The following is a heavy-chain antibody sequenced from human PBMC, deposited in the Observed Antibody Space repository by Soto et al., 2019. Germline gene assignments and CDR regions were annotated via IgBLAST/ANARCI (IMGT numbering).Heavy chain of an antibody. CDR2: IIPIFGTA. CDR3: ATSTRPGIAVAGTHFDY. V-gene: IGHV1-69*01. CDR1: GGTFSSYA. J-gene: IGHJ4*02. D-gene: IGHD6-19*01. Sequence: QVQLVQSGAEVKKPGSSVNVSCKASGGTFSSYAISWVRQAPGQGLEWMGGIIPIFGTANYAQKFQGRVTITADESTSTAYMELSSLRSEDTAVYYCATSTRPGIAVAGTHFDYWGQGTLVTVSS.